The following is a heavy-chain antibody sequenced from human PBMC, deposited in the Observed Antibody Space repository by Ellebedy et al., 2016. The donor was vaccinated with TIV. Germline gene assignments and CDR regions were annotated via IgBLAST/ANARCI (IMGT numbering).Heavy chain of an antibody. J-gene: IGHJ5*02. Sequence: PGGSLRLSCAASGFTFSSYGMHWVRQAPGKGLEWVAVISYDGSNKYYADSVKGRFTISRDNSKNTLYLQMNSLRAEDTAVYYCARDSNGAGYFDWLLPSLPNWFDPWGQGTLVTVSS. CDR3: ARDSNGAGYFDWLLPSLPNWFDP. D-gene: IGHD3-9*01. V-gene: IGHV3-30*03. CDR2: ISYDGSNK. CDR1: GFTFSSYG.